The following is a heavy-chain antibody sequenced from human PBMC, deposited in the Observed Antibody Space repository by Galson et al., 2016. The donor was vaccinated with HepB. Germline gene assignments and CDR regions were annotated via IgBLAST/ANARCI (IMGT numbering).Heavy chain of an antibody. D-gene: IGHD2-15*01. CDR3: ARQDPYFYYYALDV. Sequence: SLRLSCAASGFTFSNYWMNWVRQVPGKGLEWVANMNQDGSEKYSVDSVKGRFTISRDNAKNSLYLQMNSLRADDTAVYYCARQDPYFYYYALDVWGQGTTVTVSS. CDR2: MNQDGSEK. CDR1: GFTFSNYW. V-gene: IGHV3-7*01. J-gene: IGHJ6*02.